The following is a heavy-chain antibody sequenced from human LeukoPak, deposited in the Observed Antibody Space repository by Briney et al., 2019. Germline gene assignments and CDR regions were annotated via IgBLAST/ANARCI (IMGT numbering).Heavy chain of an antibody. Sequence: KTSETLSLTCAVSGGSISSGGYSWSWIRQPPGKGLEWIGYIYYSGSTYYNPSLKSRVTISVDTSKNQFSLKLSSVTAADTAVYYCARRIAAAGTRYNWFDPWGQGTLVTVSS. CDR2: IYYSGST. CDR1: GGSISSGGYS. J-gene: IGHJ5*02. D-gene: IGHD6-13*01. V-gene: IGHV4-30-4*07. CDR3: ARRIAAAGTRYNWFDP.